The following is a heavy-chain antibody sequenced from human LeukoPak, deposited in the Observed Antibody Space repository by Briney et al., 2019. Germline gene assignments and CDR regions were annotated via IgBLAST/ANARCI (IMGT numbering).Heavy chain of an antibody. CDR2: IKQDGSEK. V-gene: IGHV3-7*01. D-gene: IGHD2-2*01. CDR1: GFTFSSYW. J-gene: IGHJ4*02. CDR3: ARGTASDY. Sequence: GGSLRLSCAASGFTFSSYWIRWVRQAPGKGLEWVANIKQDGSEKYYVNSVKGRFTISRDNAKNSLYLQMNSLRAEDTAVYYCARGTASDYWGQGTLVTVSS.